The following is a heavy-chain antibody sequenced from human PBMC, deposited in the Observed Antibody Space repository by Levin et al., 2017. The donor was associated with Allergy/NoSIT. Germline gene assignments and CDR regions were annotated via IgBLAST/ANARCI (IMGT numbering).Heavy chain of an antibody. Sequence: HSGGSLRLSCVGSGFTFSSYWMTWVRQAPGKGLEWVGNIKEDGNEESYADSVKGRFTFSRDNAKNSLYLQMNSLRAEDTAIYYCARDVSFSGLDPWGQGTLVTVSS. D-gene: IGHD5-12*01. CDR2: IKEDGNEE. CDR3: ARDVSFSGLDP. J-gene: IGHJ5*02. V-gene: IGHV3-7*01. CDR1: GFTFSSYW.